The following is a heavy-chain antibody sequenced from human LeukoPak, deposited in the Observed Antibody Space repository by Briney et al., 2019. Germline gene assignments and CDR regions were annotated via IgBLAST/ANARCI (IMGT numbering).Heavy chain of an antibody. CDR3: VGSSGWWGFDY. D-gene: IGHD6-19*01. Sequence: SETLSLTCTVSGGSISSSGYCWGWIRQPPGKGLEWIGSIDYSGNTNYNPSLKSRVTIAVDMSKNQFSLKLSSVTAADTAVYYCVGSSGWWGFDYWGQGTLVTVSS. V-gene: IGHV4-39*01. CDR1: GGSISSSGYC. J-gene: IGHJ4*02. CDR2: IDYSGNT.